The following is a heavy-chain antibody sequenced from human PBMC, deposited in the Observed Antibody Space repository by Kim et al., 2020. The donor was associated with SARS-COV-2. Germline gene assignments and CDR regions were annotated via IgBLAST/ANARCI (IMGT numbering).Heavy chain of an antibody. Sequence: FQGRVTITRDTSASTAYMELSSLRSEDTAVYYCARDRVTIFGVAFDAFDIWGQGTMVTVSS. CDR3: ARDRVTIFGVAFDAFDI. J-gene: IGHJ3*02. D-gene: IGHD3-3*01. V-gene: IGHV1-3*01.